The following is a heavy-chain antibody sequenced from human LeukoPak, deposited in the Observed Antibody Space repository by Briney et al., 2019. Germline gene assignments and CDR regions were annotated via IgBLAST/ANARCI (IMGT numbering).Heavy chain of an antibody. J-gene: IGHJ3*02. CDR2: INPSGGST. CDR3: ARVGGVGATLWRFGFDI. D-gene: IGHD1-26*01. Sequence: ASVKVSCKASGYTFTSYYMHWVRQAPGQGLEWMGIINPSGGSTSYAQKFQGRVTMTRDTSTSTVYMELSSLRSEDTAVYYCARVGGVGATLWRFGFDIWGQGTMVTVSS. CDR1: GYTFTSYY. V-gene: IGHV1-46*01.